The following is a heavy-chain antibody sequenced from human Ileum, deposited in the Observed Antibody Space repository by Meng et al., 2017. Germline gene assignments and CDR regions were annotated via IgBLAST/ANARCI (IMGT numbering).Heavy chain of an antibody. D-gene: IGHD6-19*01. CDR3: ARIVRYSSGWYLGWFDP. CDR1: WFSLTTSQMC. V-gene: IGHV2-70*01. CDR2: IDWNDNK. Sequence: SGPTLVKPTQTLTLTCPFSWFSLTTSQMCVSWIRQAPGKALEWLALIDWNDNKSYSTSLRTRLTISKDTSKNEVVLTMTNVDPVDTGTYYCARIVRYSSGWYLGWFDPWDQGTLVTVSS. J-gene: IGHJ5*02.